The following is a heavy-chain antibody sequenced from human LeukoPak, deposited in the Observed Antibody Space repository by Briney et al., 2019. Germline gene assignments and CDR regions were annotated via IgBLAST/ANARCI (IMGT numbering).Heavy chain of an antibody. Sequence: GGSLRLSCAVSGFTLSNSWMHWVRQAPGKGLVWVARTNGDGNDISYADSVKGRFTISRDSAENTLYLQMNSLRAEDTAVYYCARETDYYDSSGLDYWGQGTLVTVSS. V-gene: IGHV3-74*01. CDR2: TNGDGNDI. J-gene: IGHJ4*02. CDR3: ARETDYYDSSGLDY. D-gene: IGHD3-22*01. CDR1: GFTLSNSW.